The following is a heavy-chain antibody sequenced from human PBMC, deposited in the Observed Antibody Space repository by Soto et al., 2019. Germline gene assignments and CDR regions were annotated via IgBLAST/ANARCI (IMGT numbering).Heavy chain of an antibody. J-gene: IGHJ6*02. V-gene: IGHV1-2*02. CDR2: INPKFGDT. Sequence: QVQLVQSGAEVKEPGDSVRVSCEASGYTFTAYHIHWVRQAPGKGLEWMGWINPKFGDTTYAQDFQGRVSMTRDKSISTVYMELSRLTSDDTAIYYCARNMDYYYGRGSGNGHGVWGQGTTVTVFS. CDR3: ARNMDYYYGRGSGNGHGV. D-gene: IGHD3-10*02. CDR1: GYTFTAYH.